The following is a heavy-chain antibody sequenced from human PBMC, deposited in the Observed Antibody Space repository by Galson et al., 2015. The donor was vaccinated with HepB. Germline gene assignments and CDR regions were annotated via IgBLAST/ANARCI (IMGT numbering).Heavy chain of an antibody. CDR3: ARSGYYYDSSGYYRPPGAFDI. CDR2: INPNSGGT. CDR1: GYTFTGYY. J-gene: IGHJ3*02. V-gene: IGHV1-2*04. Sequence: SVKVSCKASGYTFTGYYMHWVRQAPGQGLEWMGWINPNSGGTNYAQKFQGWVTMTRDTSISTAYMELSRLRSDDTAVYYCARSGYYYDSSGYYRPPGAFDIWGQGTMVTVSS. D-gene: IGHD3-22*01.